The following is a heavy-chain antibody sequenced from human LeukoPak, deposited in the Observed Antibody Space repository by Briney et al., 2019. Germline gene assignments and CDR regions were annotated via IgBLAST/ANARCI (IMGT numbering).Heavy chain of an antibody. CDR3: ARDRGWLQLEYWFDP. CDR1: GFTFSSYA. J-gene: IGHJ5*02. V-gene: IGHV3-30-3*01. D-gene: IGHD5-24*01. Sequence: GGSLRLSCAASGFTFSSYAMHWVRQAPGKGLEWVAVISYDGSNKYYADSVKGRFTISRDNSKNTLYLQMNSLRAEDTAVYYCARDRGWLQLEYWFDPWGQGTLVTVSS. CDR2: ISYDGSNK.